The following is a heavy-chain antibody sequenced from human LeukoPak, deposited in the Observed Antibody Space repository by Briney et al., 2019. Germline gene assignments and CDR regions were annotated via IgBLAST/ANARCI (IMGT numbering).Heavy chain of an antibody. CDR3: ARGGPFGVFDY. V-gene: IGHV3-74*01. J-gene: IGHJ4*02. D-gene: IGHD3-10*01. Sequence: GGSLRLSCAASGFTFSTYWMLWARQAPGKGLVWISHINRDGGSTSYADSVKGRFTISRDNATNTVYLQMSSLRAEDTAVYYCARGGPFGVFDYWGQGTPVTVSS. CDR1: GFTFSTYW. CDR2: INRDGGST.